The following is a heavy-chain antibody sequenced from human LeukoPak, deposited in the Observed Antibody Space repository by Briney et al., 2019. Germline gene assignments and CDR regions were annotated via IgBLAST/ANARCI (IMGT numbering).Heavy chain of an antibody. Sequence: PGGSLRLSCAASGFTFNNYVMSWVRQSPGKGLEWVSAISGSGGGAYYANSVKGRFTISRDNSKNTLYLQMNSLRAEDTAVYYCAKDSIDVIAVYYFDYWGQGTLVTVSS. D-gene: IGHD2-21*01. V-gene: IGHV3-23*01. CDR3: AKDSIDVIAVYYFDY. CDR2: ISGSGGGA. J-gene: IGHJ4*02. CDR1: GFTFNNYV.